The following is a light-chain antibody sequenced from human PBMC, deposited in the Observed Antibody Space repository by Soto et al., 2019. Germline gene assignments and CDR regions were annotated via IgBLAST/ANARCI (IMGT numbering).Light chain of an antibody. J-gene: IGKJ5*01. V-gene: IGKV3D-20*02. Sequence: EIVLTQSPGTLSLSPGEGATLSCRASQSVSSSYIAWYQQRPGQTPSLLIYGASTRATGIPDRFSGSGSGTHFTLTISSLEPEDFAVYYCQQRHNWRDTFGQGTRLEIK. CDR2: GAS. CDR1: QSVSSSY. CDR3: QQRHNWRDT.